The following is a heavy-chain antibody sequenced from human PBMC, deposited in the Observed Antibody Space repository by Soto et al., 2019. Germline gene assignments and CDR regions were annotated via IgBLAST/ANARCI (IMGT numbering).Heavy chain of an antibody. Sequence: SVKVSRKASGGTFSSYTISWVRQAPGQGLEWMGRIIPILGIANYAQKFQGRVTITADKSTSTAYMELSSLRSEDTAVYYCARALFGVELGAFDIWGQGTMVTVSS. J-gene: IGHJ3*02. V-gene: IGHV1-69*02. CDR3: ARALFGVELGAFDI. CDR1: GGTFSSYT. D-gene: IGHD3-3*01. CDR2: IIPILGIA.